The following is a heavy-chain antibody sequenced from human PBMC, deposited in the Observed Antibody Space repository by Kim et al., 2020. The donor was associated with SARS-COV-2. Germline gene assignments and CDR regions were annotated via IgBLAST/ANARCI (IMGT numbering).Heavy chain of an antibody. J-gene: IGHJ6*02. CDR2: INTNTGNT. V-gene: IGHV7-4-1*02. CDR3: ARVEQQLVRRNYYYGMDV. D-gene: IGHD6-13*01. Sequence: ASVKVSCKASGYTFTSYAMNWVRQAPGQGLEWMGWINTNTGNTTYAQGFTGRFDFSLDTSVSTAYLQISSLKAEDTAVYYCARVEQQLVRRNYYYGMDVWGQGATVAAAS. CDR1: GYTFTSYA.